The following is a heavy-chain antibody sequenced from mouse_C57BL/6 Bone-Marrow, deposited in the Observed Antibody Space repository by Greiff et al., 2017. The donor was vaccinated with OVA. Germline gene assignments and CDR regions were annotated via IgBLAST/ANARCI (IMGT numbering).Heavy chain of an antibody. J-gene: IGHJ2*01. CDR1: GFTFSDYY. CDR2: INYDGSST. CDR3: ARDRGFYYGSTSSYYFDY. D-gene: IGHD1-1*01. V-gene: IGHV5-16*01. Sequence: EVQRVESEGGLVQPGSSMKLSCTASGFTFSDYYMAWVRQVPEKGLEWVANINYDGSSTYYLDSLKSRFIISRDNAKNILYLQMSSLKSEDTATYYCARDRGFYYGSTSSYYFDYWGQGTTLTVSS.